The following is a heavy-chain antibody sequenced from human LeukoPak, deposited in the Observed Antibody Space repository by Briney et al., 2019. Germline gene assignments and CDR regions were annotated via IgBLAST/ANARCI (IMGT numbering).Heavy chain of an antibody. CDR3: AKGSKRQDY. J-gene: IGHJ4*02. Sequence: PGGSLRLSCAASGFTFSRYVMNWVRQAPGKGLEWVSGISSSGGSTYYADSVKGRFTISRDNSKNTLYSQMSSLRAEDTAVYYCAKGSKRQDYWGQGTLVTVSS. CDR2: ISSSGGST. V-gene: IGHV3-23*01. CDR1: GFTFSRYV.